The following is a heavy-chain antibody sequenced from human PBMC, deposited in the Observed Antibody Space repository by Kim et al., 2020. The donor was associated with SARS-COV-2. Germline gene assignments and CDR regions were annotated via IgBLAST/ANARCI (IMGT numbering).Heavy chain of an antibody. J-gene: IGHJ1*01. CDR2: IFSDDNGGNT. D-gene: IGHD1-1*01. V-gene: IGHV3-53*01. CDR1: GFTVGTHF. Sequence: GGSLRLSCAASGFTVGTHFMSWVRQAPGEGLEWVSMIFSDDNGGNTHYADSVKGRFTISRDNSKNTVYLQMNSLRAEDTAVYYCARWFLDQYQNWGQGTLVIVSS. CDR3: ARWFLDQYQN.